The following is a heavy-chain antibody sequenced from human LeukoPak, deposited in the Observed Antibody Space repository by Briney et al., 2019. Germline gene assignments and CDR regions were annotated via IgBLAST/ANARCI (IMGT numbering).Heavy chain of an antibody. D-gene: IGHD3-9*01. CDR3: AKGSGYDTDFDY. J-gene: IGHJ4*02. Sequence: GGSLRLSCAASGFTFSRLDMTWVRQAPGKGLEWVSGISGSGENTYHADSVKGRFTISRDNSKNTLYLQMNSLRAEDTAVYYCAKGSGYDTDFDYWGQGTLVTVSS. V-gene: IGHV3-23*01. CDR1: GFTFSRLD. CDR2: ISGSGENT.